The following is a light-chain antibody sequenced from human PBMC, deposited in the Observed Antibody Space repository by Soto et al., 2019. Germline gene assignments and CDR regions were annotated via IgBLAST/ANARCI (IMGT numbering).Light chain of an antibody. Sequence: DIQMTQSPSTLSASVGDRVTITCWASQSISSWLAWYQQRPGKAPKLLIYKASNLESGVPSRFSGSGSGTELTLTISSLHPDDFATYYCQQYYTYPWTFGPGTKVEIK. V-gene: IGKV1-5*03. J-gene: IGKJ1*01. CDR3: QQYYTYPWT. CDR1: QSISSW. CDR2: KAS.